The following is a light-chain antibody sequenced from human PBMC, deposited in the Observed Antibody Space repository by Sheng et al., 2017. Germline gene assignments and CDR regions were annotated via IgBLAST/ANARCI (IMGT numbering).Light chain of an antibody. CDR1: QSISTY. J-gene: IGKJ2*03. Sequence: DIQMTQSPSSLSASVGDRVTITCRAGQSISTYLNWYQQKPGKAPKLLIYAASTLHSGVPSRFSGSGSGTDFTLTISSLQPEDFATYYCQQIYGPPRSFGRGPSWRSN. CDR2: AAS. CDR3: QQIYGPPRS. V-gene: IGKV1-39*01.